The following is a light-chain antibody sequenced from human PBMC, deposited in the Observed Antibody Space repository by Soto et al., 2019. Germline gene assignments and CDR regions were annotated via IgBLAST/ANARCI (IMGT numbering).Light chain of an antibody. CDR1: QSVSSSY. J-gene: IGKJ5*01. V-gene: IGKV3-20*01. CDR2: GTS. Sequence: EIVLTQSPGTLSLSPGERATLSCRAIQSVSSSYLAWYQQKPGQAPSLLIYGTSSRATGIPDRFSGSGSGTDFTLTISRLEPEDFAVYYCQQYSSSPSITFGQGTRLEIK. CDR3: QQYSSSPSIT.